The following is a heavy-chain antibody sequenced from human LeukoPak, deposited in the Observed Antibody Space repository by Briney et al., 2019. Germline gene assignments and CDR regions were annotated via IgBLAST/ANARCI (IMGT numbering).Heavy chain of an antibody. CDR1: GGSISNSSYY. V-gene: IGHV4-39*07. CDR3: ARGGIAVATVDY. Sequence: SETLSLTCTVSGGSISNSSYYWGWIRQPPGKGLEWIGSIYYSGSTYYNPSLKSRVTISVDTSKNQFSLKLSSVTAADTAVYYCARGGIAVATVDYWGQGTLVTVSS. CDR2: IYYSGST. D-gene: IGHD6-19*01. J-gene: IGHJ4*02.